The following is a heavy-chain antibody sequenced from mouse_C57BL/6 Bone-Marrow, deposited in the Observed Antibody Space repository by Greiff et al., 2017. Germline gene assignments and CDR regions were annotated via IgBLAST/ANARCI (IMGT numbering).Heavy chain of an antibody. D-gene: IGHD1-1*01. CDR3: TSVYYYGKYFDY. CDR1: GYTFTDYE. V-gene: IGHV1-15*01. CDR2: IDPETGGT. J-gene: IGHJ2*01. Sequence: QVQLKESGAELVRPGASVTLSCKASGYTFTDYEMHWVKQTPVHGLEWIGAIDPETGGTAYNQKFKGKAILTADKSSSTAYMGLRSLPAEDSAVYYWTSVYYYGKYFDYWGQGTTLTVSS.